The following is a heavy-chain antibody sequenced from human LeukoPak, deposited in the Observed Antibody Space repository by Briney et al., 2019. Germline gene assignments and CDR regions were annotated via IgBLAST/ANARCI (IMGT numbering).Heavy chain of an antibody. Sequence: PGGSLRLSCAASGFTFSSYSMNWVRQAPGKGLEWVSYISSSSSTIYYADSVKGRFTISRDNAKNSLYLQMNSLRAEDTAVYYCAVGANGAAFDIWGQGTLVTVSS. CDR1: GFTFSSYS. J-gene: IGHJ4*02. CDR3: AVGANGAAFDI. V-gene: IGHV3-48*01. CDR2: ISSSSSTI. D-gene: IGHD1-26*01.